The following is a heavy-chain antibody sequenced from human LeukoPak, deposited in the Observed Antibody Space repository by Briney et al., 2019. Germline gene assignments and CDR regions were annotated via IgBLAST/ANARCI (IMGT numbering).Heavy chain of an antibody. J-gene: IGHJ4*02. CDR2: ITRSNYI. CDR3: AKDPSTLTLTDDY. V-gene: IGHV3-21*04. CDR1: GFTFGSYG. Sequence: GGSLRLSCAASGFTFGSYGMNWVRQAPGKGLEWVSSITRSNYIYYADSVKGRFTISRDNAKNSLYLQMNSLRAEDTAVYYCAKDPSTLTLTDDYWGQGTLVTVSS.